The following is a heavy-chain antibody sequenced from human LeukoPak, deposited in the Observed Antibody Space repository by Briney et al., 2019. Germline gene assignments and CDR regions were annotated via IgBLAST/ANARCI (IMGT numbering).Heavy chain of an antibody. CDR1: GFTVSSNY. D-gene: IGHD3-10*01. CDR3: ARDELWFGELTFDP. Sequence: GGSLRLSCAASGFTVSSNYMNWVRQAPGKGLEWVANIKQDGSEKYYVDSVKGRFTISRDNAKNSLYLQMNSLRAEDTAVYYCARDELWFGELTFDPWGQGTLVTVSS. V-gene: IGHV3-7*03. J-gene: IGHJ5*02. CDR2: IKQDGSEK.